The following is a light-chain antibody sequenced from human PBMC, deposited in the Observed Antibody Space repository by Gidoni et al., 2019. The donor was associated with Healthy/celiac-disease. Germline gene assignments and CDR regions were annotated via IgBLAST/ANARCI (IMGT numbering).Light chain of an antibody. CDR3: AAWDDSLNGWV. CDR2: YDD. J-gene: IGLJ3*02. V-gene: IGLV1-36*01. CDR1: SSNIGNNA. Sequence: QSVLTQPPSVSEAPRQRVTITCSGSSSNIGNNAVNWYQQLPGKAPKLLIYYDDLLPSGVSDRFSVSKSGTSASLAISGRQSEDEADYYCAAWDDSLNGWVFGGGTKLTVL.